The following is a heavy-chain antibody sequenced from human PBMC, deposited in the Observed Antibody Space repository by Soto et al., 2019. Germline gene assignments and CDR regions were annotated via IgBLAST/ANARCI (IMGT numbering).Heavy chain of an antibody. D-gene: IGHD3-10*01. Sequence: SKTLSLTCSVYVGSFSGYYWSWVRRPPGKGLEWFGEINHSSSTNYNPSLKSRVTISVDTSKNQFPLKLRSVTAADTAVYYCARECLGSGSYAIDYWGQGTLVTVSS. CDR1: VGSFSGYY. CDR2: INHSSST. V-gene: IGHV4-34*01. CDR3: ARECLGSGSYAIDY. J-gene: IGHJ4*02.